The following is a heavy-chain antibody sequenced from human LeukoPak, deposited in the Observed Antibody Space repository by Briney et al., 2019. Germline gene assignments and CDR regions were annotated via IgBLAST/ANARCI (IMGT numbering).Heavy chain of an antibody. CDR3: AGLVGRYSSGLYYYYFDY. Sequence: SGTLSLTCTVSGDSINSLDLWSWVRQPPGKGLEWIGEMYLSGTTYSNPSVKSRVTISIDKSKNQFFLNLSSVTAADTAVYYCAGLVGRYSSGLYYYYFDYWGQGTLVTVSS. CDR1: GDSINSLDL. V-gene: IGHV4-4*02. D-gene: IGHD3-22*01. J-gene: IGHJ4*02. CDR2: MYLSGTT.